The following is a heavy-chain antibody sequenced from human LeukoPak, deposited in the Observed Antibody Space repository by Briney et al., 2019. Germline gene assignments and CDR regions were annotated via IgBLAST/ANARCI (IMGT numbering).Heavy chain of an antibody. D-gene: IGHD3-16*01. CDR2: ISYDGSNK. CDR1: GFTFSSYG. CDR3: AKDLKFGGPPLY. Sequence: GGSLRLSCAASGFTFSSYGMHWLRQAPGKGLEWVAVISYDGSNKYYADSVKGRFTISRDNSKNTLYLQMNSLRAEDTAVYYCAKDLKFGGPPLYWGQGTLVTVSS. V-gene: IGHV3-30*18. J-gene: IGHJ4*02.